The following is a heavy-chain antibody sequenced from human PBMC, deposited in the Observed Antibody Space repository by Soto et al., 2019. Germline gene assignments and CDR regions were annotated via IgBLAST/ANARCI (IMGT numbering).Heavy chain of an antibody. CDR3: ARDRTNNNWNYFNWFDP. J-gene: IGHJ5*02. CDR1: GDSVSSNSAA. V-gene: IGHV6-1*01. CDR2: TYYRSKWYN. D-gene: IGHD1-7*01. Sequence: SQTLSLTCAISGDSVSSNSAAWNWIRQSPSRGLEWLGRTYYRSKWYNDYAVSVKSRITINPDTSKNQFSLQLNSVTPEDTAVYYCARDRTNNNWNYFNWFDPWGQGTLVTVSS.